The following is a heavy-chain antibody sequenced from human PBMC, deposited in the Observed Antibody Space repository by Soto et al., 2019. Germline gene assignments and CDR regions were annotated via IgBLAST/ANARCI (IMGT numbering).Heavy chain of an antibody. Sequence: GGSLRLSCAASGFTFRNYGMNWVRQAPGKGLEWVSYIGIGSSTKYYADSVKGRFTISRDNAKNSLYLQMNSLRAEDTAVYYCARESRFLEWLSLNWFDPVGQLTLVTVSS. CDR2: IGIGSSTK. V-gene: IGHV3-48*01. J-gene: IGHJ5*02. D-gene: IGHD3-3*01. CDR1: GFTFRNYG. CDR3: ARESRFLEWLSLNWFDP.